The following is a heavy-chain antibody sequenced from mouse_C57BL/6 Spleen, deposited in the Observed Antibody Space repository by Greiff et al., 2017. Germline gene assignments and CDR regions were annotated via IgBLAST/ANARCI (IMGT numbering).Heavy chain of an antibody. J-gene: IGHJ1*03. V-gene: IGHV1-15*01. CDR1: GYTFTDYE. CDR3: TKGSYGYFDV. D-gene: IGHD1-1*01. Sequence: VQGVESGAELVRPGASVTLSCKASGYTFTDYEMHWVKQTPVHGLEWIGAIDPETGGTAYNQKFKGKAILTADKSSSTAYMALRSLTSEDSAVYYCTKGSYGYFDVWGTGTTVTVSS. CDR2: IDPETGGT.